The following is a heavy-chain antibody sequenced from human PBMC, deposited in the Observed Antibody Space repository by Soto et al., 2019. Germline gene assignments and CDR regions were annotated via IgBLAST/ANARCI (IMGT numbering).Heavy chain of an antibody. CDR1: GDSVSSNTAA. Sequence: SQTLSLTGALSGDSVSSNTAAWNSIRSSPSRGLEWLGRTYYRSNWRHDYAVSVKSRITVNPDTSKNHFSLQLNSVTPDDTAVYYCARGGAGSCIGLWGEGILVTVFS. CDR3: ARGGAGSCIGL. D-gene: IGHD2-15*01. V-gene: IGHV6-1*01. J-gene: IGHJ4*02. CDR2: TYYRSNWRH.